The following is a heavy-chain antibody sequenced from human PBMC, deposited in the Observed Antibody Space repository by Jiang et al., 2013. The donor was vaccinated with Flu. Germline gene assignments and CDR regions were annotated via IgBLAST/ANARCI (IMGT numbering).Heavy chain of an antibody. Sequence: PGLVKPSETLSLTCIVSRGSISSSLYYWGWIRQPPGKGLEWIGSLNYNGSTYYNPSLKSRVTISVDTSKNHFSLRLSSVTAADTAVYYCSRHLPFRGGEYFQHWGQGTLVTVSS. CDR2: LNYNGST. CDR3: SRHLPFRGGEYFQH. V-gene: IGHV4-39*01. CDR1: RGSISSSLYY. D-gene: IGHD3-16*01. J-gene: IGHJ1*01.